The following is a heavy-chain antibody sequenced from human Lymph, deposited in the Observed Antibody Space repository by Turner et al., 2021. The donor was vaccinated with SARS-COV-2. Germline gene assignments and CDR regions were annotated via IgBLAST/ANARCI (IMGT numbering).Heavy chain of an antibody. V-gene: IGHV3-30*04. D-gene: IGHD3-10*01. CDR1: GFTFSSYA. CDR2: ISYDGSNR. Sequence: QVQPVVSGGGVVQPGWSLIPSCAASGFTFSSYAMQWVSQGPGKGLEWVALISYDGSNRYYADAVKGRFTISRDNSKNTLYLQMNSLRAEDTDVYYCAREMGAGSDYWGQGTLVTVSS. CDR3: AREMGAGSDY. J-gene: IGHJ4*02.